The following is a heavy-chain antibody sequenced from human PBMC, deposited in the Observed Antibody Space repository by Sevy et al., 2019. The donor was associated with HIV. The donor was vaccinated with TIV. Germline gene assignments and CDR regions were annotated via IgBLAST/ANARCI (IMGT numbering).Heavy chain of an antibody. D-gene: IGHD1-26*01. CDR2: ISGSGGST. Sequence: GESLKISCAASGFTFSSYAMSWVRQAPGKGLEWVSAISGSGGSTYYADSVKGRFTISRDNSKNTLYLQMNSLRAEDTAVYYCAKDRGVGEFDYWGQGTLVTVSS. CDR3: AKDRGVGEFDY. CDR1: GFTFSSYA. J-gene: IGHJ4*02. V-gene: IGHV3-23*01.